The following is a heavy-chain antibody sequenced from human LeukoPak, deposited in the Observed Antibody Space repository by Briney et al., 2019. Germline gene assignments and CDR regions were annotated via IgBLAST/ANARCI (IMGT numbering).Heavy chain of an antibody. J-gene: IGHJ4*02. Sequence: ASVKVSCKASGYTFTSYYMHWVRQAPGQGLEWMGWISAYKGNTNYAQKLQGRVTMTTDTSTSTAYMELRSLRSDDTAVYYCARDPVAGTFSYFDYWGQGTLVTVSS. CDR3: ARDPVAGTFSYFDY. D-gene: IGHD6-19*01. CDR1: GYTFTSYY. V-gene: IGHV1-18*04. CDR2: ISAYKGNT.